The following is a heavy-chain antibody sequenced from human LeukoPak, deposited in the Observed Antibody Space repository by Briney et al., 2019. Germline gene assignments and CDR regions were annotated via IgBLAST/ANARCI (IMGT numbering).Heavy chain of an antibody. V-gene: IGHV4-59*13. Sequence: PSETLSLTCTVSGGSFSSYSWSWIRQPPGKGLEWIGYIYYSGSTNYNPSLKSRVTISVDTSKNQFSLKLSSVTAADTAVYYCARVDCSSTSCYTPQYYFDYWGQGTLVTVSS. D-gene: IGHD2-2*02. J-gene: IGHJ4*02. CDR2: IYYSGST. CDR3: ARVDCSSTSCYTPQYYFDY. CDR1: GGSFSSYS.